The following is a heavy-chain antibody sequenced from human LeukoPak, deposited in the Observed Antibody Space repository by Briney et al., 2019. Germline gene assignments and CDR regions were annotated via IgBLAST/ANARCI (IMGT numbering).Heavy chain of an antibody. CDR1: GGSISSGGYY. J-gene: IGHJ4*02. D-gene: IGHD6-19*01. CDR2: IYYSGST. V-gene: IGHV4-31*03. Sequence: SETLSLTCTVSGGSISSGGYYWSWIRQHPGKGLEWIGYIYYSGSTYYNPSLKSRVTISVDTSKNQFSLKPSSVTAADTAVYYCARGLSGWFFDYWGQGTLVTVSS. CDR3: ARGLSGWFFDY.